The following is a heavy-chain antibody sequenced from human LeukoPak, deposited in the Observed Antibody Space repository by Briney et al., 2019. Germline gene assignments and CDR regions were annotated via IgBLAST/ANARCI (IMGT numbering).Heavy chain of an antibody. CDR1: GFTFSSYS. CDR3: ARAGVTIDY. V-gene: IGHV3-21*01. Sequence: GGSLRLSCAASGFTFSSYSMNWVRQAPGKGLEWVSSISSSSSYIYYEHSVKGRFTISRDNAKNSLYLQMNSLRAEDTAVYYCARAGVTIDYWGQGTLVSVSS. CDR2: ISSSSSYI. D-gene: IGHD4-17*01. J-gene: IGHJ4*02.